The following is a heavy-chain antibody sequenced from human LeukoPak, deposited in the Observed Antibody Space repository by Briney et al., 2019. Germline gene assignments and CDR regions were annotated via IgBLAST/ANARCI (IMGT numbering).Heavy chain of an antibody. Sequence: ASVKVSCKASGYTFTSYYMHWVRQAPGQGLEWMGIINPSGGSTSYAQKFQGRVTMTRDTSTSTVYMELSSLRSEDTAVYYCARAEQEYQLLRVFDYWGQGTLVTAFS. D-gene: IGHD2-2*01. V-gene: IGHV1-46*01. CDR1: GYTFTSYY. J-gene: IGHJ4*02. CDR3: ARAEQEYQLLRVFDY. CDR2: INPSGGST.